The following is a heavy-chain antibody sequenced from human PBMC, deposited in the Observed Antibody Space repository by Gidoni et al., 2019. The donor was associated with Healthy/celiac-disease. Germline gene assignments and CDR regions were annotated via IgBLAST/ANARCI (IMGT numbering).Heavy chain of an antibody. J-gene: IGHJ4*02. D-gene: IGHD3-16*01. CDR3: AKDPTGPRGESDY. V-gene: IGHV3-23*01. CDR1: GFTSSSYA. Sequence: EVQLLESGGGLVQPGGSLRLSCAASGFTSSSYAMSWVRQAPGKGLEWVSAISGSGGSTYYADSVKGRFTISRDNSKNTLYLQMNSLRAEDTAVYYCAKDPTGPRGESDYWGQGTLVTVSS. CDR2: ISGSGGST.